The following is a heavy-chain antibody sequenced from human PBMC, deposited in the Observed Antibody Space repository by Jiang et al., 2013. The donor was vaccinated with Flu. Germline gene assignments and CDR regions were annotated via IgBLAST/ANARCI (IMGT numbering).Heavy chain of an antibody. CDR2: IYHSGST. J-gene: IGHJ6*02. D-gene: IGHD1-26*01. CDR3: ASREVQYYYYYYGMDV. Sequence: PGLVKPSGTLSLTCAVSGGSISSSNWWSWVRQPPGKGLEWIGEIYHSGSTNYNPSLKSRVTISVDKSKNQFSLKLSSVTAADTAVYYCASREVQYYYYYYGMDVWGQGTTVTVSS. V-gene: IGHV4-4*02. CDR1: GGSISSSNW.